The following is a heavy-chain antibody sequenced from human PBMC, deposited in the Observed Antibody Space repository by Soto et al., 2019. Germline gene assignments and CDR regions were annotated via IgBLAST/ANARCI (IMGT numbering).Heavy chain of an antibody. D-gene: IGHD3-22*01. CDR3: ARALYYYDSSGYYGS. CDR1: GFTFSSYS. CDR2: ISSSSSYI. V-gene: IGHV3-21*01. Sequence: EVQLVESGGGLVKPGGSLRLSCAASGFTFSSYSMNWVRQAPGKGLEWVSSISSSSSYIYYADSVKGRFTISRDNAKNSLDLQMNSLRAEDTAVYYCARALYYYDSSGYYGSWGQGTLVTVSS. J-gene: IGHJ5*02.